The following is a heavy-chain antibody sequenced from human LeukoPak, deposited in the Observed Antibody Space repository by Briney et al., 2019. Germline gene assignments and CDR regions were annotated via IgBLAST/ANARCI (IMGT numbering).Heavy chain of an antibody. CDR3: AKDRWYYDSSGYPPFDAFDI. V-gene: IGHV3-23*01. CDR1: GFTFNSYT. J-gene: IGHJ3*02. Sequence: GGSLRLSCAASGFTFNSYTMNWVRQAPGKGLEWVSAIRGSGGSTYYADSVKGRFTISRDNSKNTLYLQMNSLRAEDTAVYYCAKDRWYYDSSGYPPFDAFDIWGQGTMVTVSS. CDR2: IRGSGGST. D-gene: IGHD3-22*01.